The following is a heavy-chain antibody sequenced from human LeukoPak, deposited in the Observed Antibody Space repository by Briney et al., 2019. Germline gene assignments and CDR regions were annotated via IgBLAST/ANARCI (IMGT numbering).Heavy chain of an antibody. CDR1: GFTFSSYW. CDR2: INSDGSST. CDR3: ARGNYDFWSGYFPGSYYYYYMDV. J-gene: IGHJ6*03. D-gene: IGHD3-3*01. Sequence: PGGSLRLSCAASGFTFSSYWMHWVRQAPGKGLVWVSRINSDGSSTSYADSVKGRFTISRDNAKNSLYLQMNSLRAEDTAVYYCARGNYDFWSGYFPGSYYYYYMDVWGKGTTVTVSS. V-gene: IGHV3-74*01.